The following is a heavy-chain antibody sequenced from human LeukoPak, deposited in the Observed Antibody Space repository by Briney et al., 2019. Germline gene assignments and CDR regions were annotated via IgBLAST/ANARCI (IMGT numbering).Heavy chain of an antibody. CDR2: ISYDGSSK. Sequence: PGRSLRLSCAASGFTFSNYPMHWVRQAPGKGLEWVAIISYDGSSKYYADSVKGRFTLSRDNSKNMLYLQMNSLRADDTAVYYCARESLGGSSFDYGGQGTLVTVSS. CDR3: ARESLGGSSFDY. CDR1: GFTFSNYP. J-gene: IGHJ4*02. D-gene: IGHD6-6*01. V-gene: IGHV3-30*04.